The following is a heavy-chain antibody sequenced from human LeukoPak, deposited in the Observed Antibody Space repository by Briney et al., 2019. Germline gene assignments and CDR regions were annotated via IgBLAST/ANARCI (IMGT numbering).Heavy chain of an antibody. CDR1: GFTFSYYG. Sequence: GGSLRLSCAASGFTFSYYGMQWVRQAPGKGLEWVALIWHDGGKRYCADSVKGRFTISRDNSKNTLYLQMNSLRAEDTAVYYCAKRSRRLTIVRGVPREDVWGQGTTVTVSS. CDR2: IWHDGGKR. D-gene: IGHD3-10*01. J-gene: IGHJ6*02. CDR3: AKRSRRLTIVRGVPREDV. V-gene: IGHV3-33*06.